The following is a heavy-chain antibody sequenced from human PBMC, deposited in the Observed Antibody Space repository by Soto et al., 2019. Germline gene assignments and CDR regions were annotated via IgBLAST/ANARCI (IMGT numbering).Heavy chain of an antibody. Sequence: QLQRQETGPGLVKPSETLSLTCSVSDDSINSDKYYWGWIRQPPGKGLDWIGSIYYRGNAYYNQSLQTRVTISLDKSRSQFSLKLNSVTAADSAVYFCARLEGLATISYYFDFWGPGALVTVSS. CDR2: IYYRGNA. V-gene: IGHV4-39*01. D-gene: IGHD3-9*01. CDR1: DDSINSDKYY. J-gene: IGHJ4*02. CDR3: ARLEGLATISYYFDF.